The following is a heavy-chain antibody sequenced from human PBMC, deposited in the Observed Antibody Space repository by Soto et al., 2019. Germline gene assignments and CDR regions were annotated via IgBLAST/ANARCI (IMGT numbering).Heavy chain of an antibody. Sequence: EASVKVSCKASGYTFTSYGISWVRQAPGQGLEWMGWISAYNGNTNYAQKLQGRVTMTTDTSTSTAYMELRSLRSDDTAVYYCARVMGTMVRGVIITARSDYDYWGQGTLVTVS. J-gene: IGHJ4*02. D-gene: IGHD3-10*01. CDR3: ARVMGTMVRGVIITARSDYDY. CDR1: GYTFTSYG. CDR2: ISAYNGNT. V-gene: IGHV1-18*01.